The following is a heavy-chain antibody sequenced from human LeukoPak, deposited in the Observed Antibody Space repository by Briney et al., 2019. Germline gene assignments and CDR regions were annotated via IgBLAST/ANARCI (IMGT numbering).Heavy chain of an antibody. D-gene: IGHD2-8*01. CDR3: AKVGTYCTNGVCDTPFDY. J-gene: IGHJ4*02. V-gene: IGHV3-23*01. Sequence: GGSLRLSCAASGFTLSSYGIHWVRQAPGKGLEWVSAISGSGGSTYYADSVKGRFTISRDNSKNTLYLQMNSLRAEDTAVYHCAKVGTYCTNGVCDTPFDYWGQGTLVTVSS. CDR1: GFTLSSYG. CDR2: ISGSGGST.